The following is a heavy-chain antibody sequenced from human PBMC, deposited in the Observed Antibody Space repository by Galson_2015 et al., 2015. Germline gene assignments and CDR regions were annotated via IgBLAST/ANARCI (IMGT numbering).Heavy chain of an antibody. J-gene: IGHJ6*02. V-gene: IGHV3-48*03. CDR1: GFTFSSYW. Sequence: SLRLSCAASGFTFSSYWMSWVRQAPGKGLEWVSYISSSGSTIYYADSVKGRFTISRDNAKNSLYLQMNSLRAEDTAVYYCARDLVAGPHYYGMDVWGQGTTVTVSS. D-gene: IGHD6-19*01. CDR3: ARDLVAGPHYYGMDV. CDR2: ISSSGSTI.